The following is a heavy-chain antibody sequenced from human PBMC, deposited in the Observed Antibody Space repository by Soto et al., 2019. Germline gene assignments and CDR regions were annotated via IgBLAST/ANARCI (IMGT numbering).Heavy chain of an antibody. J-gene: IGHJ2*01. D-gene: IGHD3-22*01. CDR3: AHKPYYYDSSGYRLDWYFDL. CDR2: IYWDDDK. Sequence: QITLKESGPTLVKPTQTLTLTCTFSGFSLSTSGVGVGWIRQPPGKALEWLALIYWDDDKRYSPSLKSRLTINKDPSKNQVVLTMTNMDPVDTATYYCAHKPYYYDSSGYRLDWYFDLWGRGTLVTVSS. CDR1: GFSLSTSGVG. V-gene: IGHV2-5*02.